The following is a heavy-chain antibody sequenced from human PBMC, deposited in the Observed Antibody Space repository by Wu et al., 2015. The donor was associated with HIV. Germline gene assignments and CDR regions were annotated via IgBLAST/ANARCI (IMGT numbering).Heavy chain of an antibody. CDR3: LRGFGQQLGWFDP. CDR1: GYTFIDYY. J-gene: IGHJ5*02. V-gene: IGHV1-2*02. CDR2: VNCNSGDT. D-gene: IGHD6-13*01. Sequence: VRKPGASVKVSCKTSGYTFIDYYIHWVRQAPGQGLQWMGWVNCNSGDTFYGQRFQGRVTMTRDTSNNTVYMELNSLRSEDTAVYYCLRGFGQQLGWFDPWGRGTLVTV.